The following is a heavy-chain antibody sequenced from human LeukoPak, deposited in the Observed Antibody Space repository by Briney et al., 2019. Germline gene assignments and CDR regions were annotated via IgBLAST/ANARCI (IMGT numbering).Heavy chain of an antibody. J-gene: IGHJ1*01. CDR2: INPSGGST. CDR1: GYTFTSYY. Sequence: ASVKVSCKASGYTFTSYYMHWVRQAPGQGLEWMGMINPSGGSTSYAQKFQGRVTMTRDTSTSTVYMELSSLRSEDTAVYYCARAYSTMIVVTYFQHWGQGTLVTVSS. CDR3: ARAYSTMIVVTYFQH. V-gene: IGHV1-46*01. D-gene: IGHD3-22*01.